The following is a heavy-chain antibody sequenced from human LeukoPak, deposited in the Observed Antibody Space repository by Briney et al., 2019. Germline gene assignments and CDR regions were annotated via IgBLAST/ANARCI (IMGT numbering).Heavy chain of an antibody. V-gene: IGHV4-39*01. Sequence: SETLSLTRTVSGCSISSSGYYWGWVRQPPGKGLEWIGSIYYSGSTYYNPSLKSRVTISVDPSKNQFSLKPRSVTAADTTVYYCARLSVSSWISDYWGQGTLVTVSS. D-gene: IGHD6-13*01. CDR1: GCSISSSGYY. CDR2: IYYSGST. CDR3: ARLSVSSWISDY. J-gene: IGHJ4*02.